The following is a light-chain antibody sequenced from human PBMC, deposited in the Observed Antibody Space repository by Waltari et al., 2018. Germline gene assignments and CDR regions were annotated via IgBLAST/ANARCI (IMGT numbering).Light chain of an antibody. CDR3: QSYDSSLDVV. Sequence: QSVLTQPPSVSGAPGQRVTIPCAGSSSNLGAGYDVNWYQQLPGAAPKLLIYGNINRPSGVPDRFSGSKSGTSASLAITGLQADDEADYYCQSYDSSLDVVFGGGTKLTVL. CDR2: GNI. J-gene: IGLJ2*01. CDR1: SSNLGAGYD. V-gene: IGLV1-40*01.